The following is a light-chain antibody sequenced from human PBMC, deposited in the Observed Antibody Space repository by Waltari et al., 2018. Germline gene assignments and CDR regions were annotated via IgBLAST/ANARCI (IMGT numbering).Light chain of an antibody. J-gene: IGKJ1*01. Sequence: ETELTQSPATLSVSPGERVTLSCRASQTVSSNLAWYQQKPGQVPRLLVYGASIRATGIPARFSGSESGTQFTLTINSLQSEDFAVYYCQQYNNWPPWTFGQGTKVEIK. CDR2: GAS. CDR3: QQYNNWPPWT. V-gene: IGKV3-15*01. CDR1: QTVSSN.